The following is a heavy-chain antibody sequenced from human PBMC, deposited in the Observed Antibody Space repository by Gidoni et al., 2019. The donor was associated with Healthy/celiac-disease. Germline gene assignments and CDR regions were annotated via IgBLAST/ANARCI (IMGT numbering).Heavy chain of an antibody. J-gene: IGHJ6*02. CDR3: ASGYDSSGYYPPKYYYGMDV. CDR1: ACTFSIYA. Sequence: QVQLVQSGAGVKKPGSSVTVSCKASACTFSIYAIPWVRQAPGQGLEWMGGIIPIFGTANDAQKFQGRVKITADESTSTAYMELRSLRSEDTAVYYCASGYDSSGYYPPKYYYGMDVWGQGTTVTVSS. CDR2: IIPIFGTA. D-gene: IGHD3-22*01. V-gene: IGHV1-69*01.